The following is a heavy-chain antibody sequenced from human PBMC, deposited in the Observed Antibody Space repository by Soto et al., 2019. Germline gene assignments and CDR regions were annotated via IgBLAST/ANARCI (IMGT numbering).Heavy chain of an antibody. J-gene: IGHJ4*02. CDR1: GYTFTSYA. D-gene: IGHD3-10*01. CDR3: ARVGTLELPFDY. Sequence: QVQLVQSGAEVTKPGASVKVSCKASGYTFTSYAMHWVRQAPGQRLEWMGWINAGNGNTKYSQKFQGRVTITRDTSESTAYMARSSLRTEETAVYYCARVGTLELPFDYWGQGTLVTGSS. V-gene: IGHV1-3*01. CDR2: INAGNGNT.